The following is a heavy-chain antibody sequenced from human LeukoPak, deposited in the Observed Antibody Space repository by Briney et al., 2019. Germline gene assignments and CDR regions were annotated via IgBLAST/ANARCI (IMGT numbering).Heavy chain of an antibody. J-gene: IGHJ5*02. D-gene: IGHD3-16*01. CDR1: GGSISIYY. Sequence: SETLSLTCIVSGGSISIYYWNWIRQPPGKGLEWIGYIYNSGSTDYNPSLKRRVTISADTSKNPFSLKLTSVTAADTAVYYCARDRELGSWGQGILVTVSS. V-gene: IGHV4-59*01. CDR2: IYNSGST. CDR3: ARDRELGS.